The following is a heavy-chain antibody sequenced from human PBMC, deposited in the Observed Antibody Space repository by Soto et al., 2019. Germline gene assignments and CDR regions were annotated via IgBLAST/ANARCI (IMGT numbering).Heavy chain of an antibody. J-gene: IGHJ6*02. CDR1: GFTFSSCG. V-gene: IGHV3-33*01. D-gene: IGHD4-17*01. CDR2: IWYDGSNK. CDR3: ARFYGDYGTYYGMDV. Sequence: QVQLVESGGGVVQPGRSLRLSCAASGFTFSSCGMHWVRQAPGKGLEWVAVIWYDGSNKYYADSVKGRFTISRDNSKNTLYLQMNSLRAEDTAVYYCARFYGDYGTYYGMDVWGQGTTVTVSS.